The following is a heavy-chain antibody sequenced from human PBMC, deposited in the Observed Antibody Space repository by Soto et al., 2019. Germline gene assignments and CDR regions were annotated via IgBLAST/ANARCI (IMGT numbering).Heavy chain of an antibody. J-gene: IGHJ5*02. CDR2: IYYSETT. Sequence: SETLSLTCAVSGVSVTNGDYYWSWMRQCPEKGLEWIGNIYYSETTNYNPSLNSRLSISIDTSRNQFSLQLTSVTAADTAIYYCARQRRGGYWFDPWGLGTLITVSS. CDR3: ARQRRGGYWFDP. CDR1: GVSVTNGDYY. V-gene: IGHV4-30-4*01.